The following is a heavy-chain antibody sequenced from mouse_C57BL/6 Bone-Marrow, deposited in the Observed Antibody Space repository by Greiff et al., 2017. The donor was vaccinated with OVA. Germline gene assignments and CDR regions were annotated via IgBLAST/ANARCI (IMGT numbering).Heavy chain of an antibody. CDR3: ARVGGGAAQAWFAY. J-gene: IGHJ3*01. CDR2: INPNNGGT. D-gene: IGHD3-2*02. V-gene: IGHV1-18*01. CDR1: GYTFTDYN. Sequence: VQLQQSGPELVKPGASVKIPCKASGYTFTDYNMDWVKQSHGKSLEWIGDINPNNGGTIYNQKFKGKATLTVDKSSSTAYMELRSLTSEDTAVYYGARVGGGAAQAWFAYWGQGTLVTVSA.